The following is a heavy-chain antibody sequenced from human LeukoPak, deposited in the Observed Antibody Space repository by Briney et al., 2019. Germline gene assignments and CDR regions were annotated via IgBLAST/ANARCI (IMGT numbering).Heavy chain of an antibody. CDR1: GFTFSSYS. D-gene: IGHD3-3*01. V-gene: IGHV3-21*01. CDR2: ISATSNYI. J-gene: IGHJ4*02. Sequence: GGSLRLSCAASGFTFSSYSMNWVRQAPGKGLEWVSSISATSNYIYYADSVKGRFTISRDNAKNSLYLQMNSLRAEDTSVYYCARDTSGSIIDEWGQGTLVTVSS. CDR3: ARDTSGSIIDE.